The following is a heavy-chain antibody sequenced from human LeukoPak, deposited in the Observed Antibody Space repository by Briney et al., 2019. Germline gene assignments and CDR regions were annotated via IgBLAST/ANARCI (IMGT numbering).Heavy chain of an antibody. Sequence: SETLSLTCTVSGGSISSSSYYWGWIRQPPGKGLEWIGSIYYSGSTYYNPSLKSRVTISVDTSKNQFSLKLSSVTAADTAVYYCARDRGFGSGWYDSWGQGTLVTVSS. CDR2: IYYSGST. J-gene: IGHJ5*02. V-gene: IGHV4-39*07. D-gene: IGHD6-19*01. CDR3: ARDRGFGSGWYDS. CDR1: GGSISSSSYY.